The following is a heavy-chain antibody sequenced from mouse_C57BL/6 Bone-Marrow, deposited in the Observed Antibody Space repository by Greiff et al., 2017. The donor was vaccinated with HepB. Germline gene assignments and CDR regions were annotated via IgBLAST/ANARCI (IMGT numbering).Heavy chain of an antibody. Sequence: VQLQQSGTVLARPGASVKMSCKTSGYTFTSYWMHWVKQRHGQGLEWIGAIYPGNSDTSYNQKFKGKAKLTAVTSASTAYMELSSLTNEDSAVYYCTRSCVFPLNWDPYAMDYWGQGTSVTVSS. D-gene: IGHD4-1*01. CDR2: IYPGNSDT. CDR1: GYTFTSYW. CDR3: TRSCVFPLNWDPYAMDY. J-gene: IGHJ4*01. V-gene: IGHV1-5*01.